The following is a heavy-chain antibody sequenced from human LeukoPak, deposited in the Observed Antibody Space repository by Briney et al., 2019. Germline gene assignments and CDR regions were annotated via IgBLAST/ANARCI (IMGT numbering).Heavy chain of an antibody. CDR1: GFTFSSYA. Sequence: QPGGSLRLSCAASGFTFSSYAMSWVRQAPGKGLEWVSAISGSGGSTYYADSVKGRFTISRDNSKNTLYLQMNSLRAEDTAVYYCAKAPIAGAPRGYYFDYWGQGALVTVSS. J-gene: IGHJ4*02. D-gene: IGHD1-26*01. V-gene: IGHV3-23*01. CDR3: AKAPIAGAPRGYYFDY. CDR2: ISGSGGST.